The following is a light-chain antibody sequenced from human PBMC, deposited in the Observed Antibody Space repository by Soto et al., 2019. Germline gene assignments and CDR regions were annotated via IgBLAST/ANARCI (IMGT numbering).Light chain of an antibody. CDR2: DAS. CDR1: QTVKSSY. Sequence: ESVLTQSPGVLSLSVGERATLSCRASQTVKSSYLAWYQQKPGQAPRLLIYDASTRATGIPARFSGSGSGTDFTLTISSLEPEDFAVYYCQQRSNWPVTFGQGTRLEIK. J-gene: IGKJ5*01. CDR3: QQRSNWPVT. V-gene: IGKV3-11*01.